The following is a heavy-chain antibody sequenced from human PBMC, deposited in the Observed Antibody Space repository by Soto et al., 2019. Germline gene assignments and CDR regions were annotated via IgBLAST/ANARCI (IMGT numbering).Heavy chain of an antibody. CDR1: GVSISSYF. D-gene: IGHD4-4*01. V-gene: IGHV4-59*01. CDR3: GGGGGGTVTTS. Sequence: QVQLHESGPGLVKPSETLSLTCTVSGVSISSYFWSWIRQPPGKGLEWIGYIYYSGSTNYSPSIKSRAPISLARPKNQFSRKLTVGPVADRAVYSWGGGGGGTVTTSWGLGTLVTVSS. CDR2: IYYSGST. J-gene: IGHJ5*01.